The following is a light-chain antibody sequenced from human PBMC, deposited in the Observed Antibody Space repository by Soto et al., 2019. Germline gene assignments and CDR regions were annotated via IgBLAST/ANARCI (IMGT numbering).Light chain of an antibody. CDR1: QSLRSS. CDR2: DAS. CDR3: QQYNNWPQT. J-gene: IGKJ1*01. V-gene: IGKV3-15*01. Sequence: ETMMTQSPDTLSVSLGERATLSCRASQSLRSSLAWYQQKPGQAPRLLIYDASTRATGITARFSGSGYGTDFTLTIKRLQSEVFAVYYCQQYNNWPQTFGQGTKVEIK.